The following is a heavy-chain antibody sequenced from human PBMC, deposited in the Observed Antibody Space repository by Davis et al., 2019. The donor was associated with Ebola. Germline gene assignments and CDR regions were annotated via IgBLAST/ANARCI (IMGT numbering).Heavy chain of an antibody. D-gene: IGHD3-10*01. CDR2: ISASGGAT. V-gene: IGHV3-23*01. CDR1: GFLFSSYA. CDR3: AKDITSYYGSGDFFDY. J-gene: IGHJ4*02. Sequence: GESLKISCAASGFLFSSYARSWVGQAPGRGLEWVSSISASGGATFYADSVTGRIVMSRDNSNDTLYLRMNNLRAEDTAIYYYAKDITSYYGSGDFFDYWGQGILVTVSS.